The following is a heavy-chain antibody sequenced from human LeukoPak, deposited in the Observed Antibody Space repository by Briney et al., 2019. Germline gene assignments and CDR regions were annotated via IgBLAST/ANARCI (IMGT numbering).Heavy chain of an antibody. CDR1: GYSFTSYW. D-gene: IGHD4-17*01. Sequence: GESPKISCQGSGYSFTSYWIGWVRQMPGKGLEWMGIIYPDDSDTRYSPSFQGQVTISADKSLNTAYLHWATLKASDTAMYYCARHHYGFDAFDIWGQGTMVTVSS. V-gene: IGHV5-51*01. CDR3: ARHHYGFDAFDI. CDR2: IYPDDSDT. J-gene: IGHJ3*02.